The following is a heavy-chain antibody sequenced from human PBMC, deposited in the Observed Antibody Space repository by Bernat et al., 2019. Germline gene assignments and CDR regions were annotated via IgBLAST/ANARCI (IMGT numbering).Heavy chain of an antibody. J-gene: IGHJ4*02. D-gene: IGHD3-10*01. CDR1: GSISIPTT. Sequence: EVHLVESGGGLFHLGGPLSLPSPPPGSISIPTTIPWARQPQGKGLVWVSVIRGDGSDTPYADSVKGRFTLSRENANNTVYLQMNSLRAEDTAIYYCARDRGGMGDYWGQGTLVTVSS. CDR3: ARDRGGMGDY. V-gene: IGHV3-74*01. CDR2: IRGDGSDT.